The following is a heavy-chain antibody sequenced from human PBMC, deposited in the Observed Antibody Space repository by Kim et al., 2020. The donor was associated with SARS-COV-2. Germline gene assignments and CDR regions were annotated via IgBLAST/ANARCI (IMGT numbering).Heavy chain of an antibody. D-gene: IGHD2-21*02. CDR2: ISYDGSNK. V-gene: IGHV3-30*04. CDR3: ARDSPNRAYCGGDCRFLDY. Sequence: GGSLRLSCAASGFTFSSYAMHWVRQAPGKGLEWVAVISYDGSNKYYADSVKGRFTISRDNSKNTLYLQMNSLRAEDTAVYYCARDSPNRAYCGGDCRFLDYWGQGTLVTVSS. J-gene: IGHJ4*02. CDR1: GFTFSSYA.